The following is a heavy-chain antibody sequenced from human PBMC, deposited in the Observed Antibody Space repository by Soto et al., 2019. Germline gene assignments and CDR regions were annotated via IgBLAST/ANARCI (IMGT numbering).Heavy chain of an antibody. J-gene: IGHJ4*02. CDR3: TREIPYFDS. Sequence: GGSLRLSCATSGLTFTYFSISWVRQAPGRGLEWVGFIRSKDYGGTTEYAASVKGRFAISRDDSTGIAYLQMNSLKNEDTAVYYCTREIPYFDSWGQGTLVTVSS. V-gene: IGHV3-49*02. CDR1: GLTFTYFS. CDR2: IRSKDYGGTT.